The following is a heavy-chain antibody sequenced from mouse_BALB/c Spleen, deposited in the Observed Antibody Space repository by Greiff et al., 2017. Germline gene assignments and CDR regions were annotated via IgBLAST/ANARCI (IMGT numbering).Heavy chain of an antibody. J-gene: IGHJ1*01. CDR3: ARSRADWYFDV. CDR2: IWSGGST. Sequence: QVQPKESGPGLVQPSQSLSITCTVSGFSLTSYGVHWVRQSPGKGLEWLGVIWSGGSTDYNAAFISRLSISKDNSKSQVFFKMNSLQANDTAIYYCARSRADWYFDVWGAGTTVTVSS. CDR1: GFSLTSYG. V-gene: IGHV2-2*02.